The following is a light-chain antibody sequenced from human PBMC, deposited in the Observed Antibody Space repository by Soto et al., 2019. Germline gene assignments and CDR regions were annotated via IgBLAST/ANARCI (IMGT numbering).Light chain of an antibody. CDR3: QQNYSIPIT. Sequence: DIQITQSPSTLSASVGDRVTITCRASQSISSWLAWYQQKPGTAPNLLIYKASSLESGVPSRFSGSGSGTDSTLTITGLQPADFATYYCQQNYSIPITFGQGTRLEIK. CDR2: KAS. J-gene: IGKJ5*01. CDR1: QSISSW. V-gene: IGKV1-5*03.